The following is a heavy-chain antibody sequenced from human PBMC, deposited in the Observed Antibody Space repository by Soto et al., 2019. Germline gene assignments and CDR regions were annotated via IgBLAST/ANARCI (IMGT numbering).Heavy chain of an antibody. CDR1: GGTFSSYA. D-gene: IGHD3-10*01. Sequence: GASVKVSCKASGGTFSSYAISWVRQAPGQGLEWMGGIIPIFGTANYAQKFQGRVTITADESTSTAYMELSSLRSEDTAVYYCARARITMVRGDNYYYYGMDVWGQGTTVTVYS. CDR3: ARARITMVRGDNYYYYGMDV. V-gene: IGHV1-69*13. CDR2: IIPIFGTA. J-gene: IGHJ6*02.